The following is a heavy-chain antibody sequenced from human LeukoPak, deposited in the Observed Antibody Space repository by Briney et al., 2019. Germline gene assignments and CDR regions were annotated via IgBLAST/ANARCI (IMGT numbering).Heavy chain of an antibody. Sequence: GGSLRLSCAASGFTFTSYWMSWVRQAPGKGLEWVANIKQDGSEKDYMDSMKGRFTISRDNAKNSVYLQISSLRAEDTAVYYCARIGYSSSCFDYWGRGTLVTVSS. CDR2: IKQDGSEK. CDR3: ARIGYSSSCFDY. D-gene: IGHD6-19*01. V-gene: IGHV3-7*01. CDR1: GFTFTSYW. J-gene: IGHJ4*02.